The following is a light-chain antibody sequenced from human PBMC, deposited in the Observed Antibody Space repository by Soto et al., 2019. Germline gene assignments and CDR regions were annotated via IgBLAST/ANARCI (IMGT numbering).Light chain of an antibody. J-gene: IGLJ1*01. V-gene: IGLV1-40*01. CDR1: SSNIGARYD. Sequence: QSVLTQPPSVSGAPGQSVTISCAGSSSNIGARYDVHWYQQVPGTAPKLLIYGNNNRPSGVPDRFSGSKSGTSASLAITGLQAEDEADYYCQSYDRSLSGYVFGTGTKVPVL. CDR3: QSYDRSLSGYV. CDR2: GNN.